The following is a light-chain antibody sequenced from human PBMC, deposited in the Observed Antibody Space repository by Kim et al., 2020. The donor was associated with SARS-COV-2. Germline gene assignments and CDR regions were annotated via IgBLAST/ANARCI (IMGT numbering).Light chain of an antibody. Sequence: QSVVTQPASVSGSPGQSITIPCIGTSSDVWSCNIVSWYQQHTGKAPKLMIYEVSKRPLGVSNRFPGSKSANTASLTTSGLQAEDEADYYCCSCADGSTFRYVVGTKTKVTVL. CDR1: SSDVWSCNI. J-gene: IGLJ1*01. CDR3: CSCADGSTFRYV. V-gene: IGLV2-23*02. CDR2: EVS.